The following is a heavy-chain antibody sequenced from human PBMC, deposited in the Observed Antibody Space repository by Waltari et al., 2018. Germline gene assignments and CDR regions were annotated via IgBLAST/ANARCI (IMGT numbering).Heavy chain of an antibody. CDR3: ARDFSGSYFFDY. D-gene: IGHD1-26*01. V-gene: IGHV3-21*01. CDR1: GFTFSSYS. J-gene: IGHJ4*02. CDR2: ISSSSSYI. Sequence: EVQLLESGGGLVQPGGSLRLSCAASGFTFSSYSMNWVRQAPGKGLEWVSSISSSSSYIYYAASVKGRFTISRDNAKNSLYLQMNSLRAEDTAVYYCARDFSGSYFFDYWGQGTLVTVSS.